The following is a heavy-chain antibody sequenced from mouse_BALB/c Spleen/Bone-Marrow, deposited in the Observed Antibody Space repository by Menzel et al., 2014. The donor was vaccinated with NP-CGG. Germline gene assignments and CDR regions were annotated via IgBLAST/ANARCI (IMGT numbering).Heavy chain of an antibody. CDR3: ATYYYGSSLFAY. CDR1: GFNIKNTY. Sequence: VQLQQSGAELVKPGASVKLSCTASGFNIKNTYIHWVKQRPEQGLEWIGRIDPANVNTKYDPKFQGKATITADTSSNTAYLQLSSLTSEDTAVYYGATYYYGSSLFAYWGQGTLVTVSA. D-gene: IGHD1-1*01. J-gene: IGHJ3*01. CDR2: IDPANVNT. V-gene: IGHV14-3*02.